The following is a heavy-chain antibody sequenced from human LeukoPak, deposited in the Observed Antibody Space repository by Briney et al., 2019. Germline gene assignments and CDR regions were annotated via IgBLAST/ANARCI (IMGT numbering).Heavy chain of an antibody. CDR1: GFTFSSYG. D-gene: IGHD6-19*01. J-gene: IGHJ6*02. CDR2: ISYDGSNK. V-gene: IGHV3-30*18. CDR3: AKDLVAVAYYYYYGMDV. Sequence: PGRSLRLSCAASGFTFSSYGMHWVRQAPGKGLEWVAVISYDGSNKYYADSVKGRFTISRDNSKNTLYLQMNSLRAEDTAVYYCAKDLVAVAYYYYYGMDVWGQGTTVTVSS.